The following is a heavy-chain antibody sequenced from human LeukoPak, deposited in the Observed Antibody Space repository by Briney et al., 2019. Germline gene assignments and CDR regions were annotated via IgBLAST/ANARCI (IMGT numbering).Heavy chain of an antibody. CDR2: ISHTGTTM. V-gene: IGHV3-11*04. CDR3: ARVAPSSSWPYYYYYMDV. D-gene: IGHD6-13*01. CDR1: GFTFSDHY. J-gene: IGHJ6*03. Sequence: NPGGSLRLSCAASGFTFSDHYMSWIRQAPGKGLEWVSYISHTGTTMYYADSVKGRFTLSRDNARNSLYLQMNSLGAEDTAVYYCARVAPSSSWPYYYYYMDVWGKGTTVTVSS.